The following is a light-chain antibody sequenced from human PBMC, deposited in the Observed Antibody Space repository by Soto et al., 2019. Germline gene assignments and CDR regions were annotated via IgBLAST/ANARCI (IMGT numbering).Light chain of an antibody. V-gene: IGKV4-1*01. J-gene: IGKJ3*01. CDR1: QSVLYNSNNKNY. CDR2: LAS. Sequence: DIVMTQSPDSLAVSLGERATINCKSSQSVLYNSNNKNYLAWYKQKPGQPPKLLIYLASTRESGVPARFSVSGSGPEFNLTISSLQAEDVAVYYCQQYYNTPLFTFGPGTKVEIK. CDR3: QQYYNTPLFT.